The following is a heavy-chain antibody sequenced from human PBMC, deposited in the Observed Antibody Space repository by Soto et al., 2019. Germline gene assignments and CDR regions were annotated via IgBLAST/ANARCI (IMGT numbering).Heavy chain of an antibody. J-gene: IGHJ6*02. CDR3: ARRNSVDTAMVTWLIPEYYYYYIDV. CDR2: ITYDASNK. CDR1: GFTFSSYA. V-gene: IGHV3-30-3*01. D-gene: IGHD5-18*01. Sequence: GGSLRLSSSGSGFTFSSYAMHWLGQGLGKGREWVVVITYDASNKYYAASVKGRFTISRDNSKNTLYLQMNSLSAGDTAVYYCARRNSVDTAMVTWLIPEYYYYYIDVWGQVTTVTVSS.